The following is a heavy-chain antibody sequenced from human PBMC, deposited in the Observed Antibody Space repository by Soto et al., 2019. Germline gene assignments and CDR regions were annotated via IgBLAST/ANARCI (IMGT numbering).Heavy chain of an antibody. CDR1: GGTFSSYS. CDR3: ARDAGRHSGGIHY. CDR2: IIPIFGTA. Sequence: QVQLVQSGAEVKKPGSSVKVSCKASGGTFSSYSINWVRQAPGQGLEWMGVIIPIFGTANYAQKFQGRVTITADESTSTAYSELSSLRSEDTAVYYCARDAGRHSGGIHYWGQGPLVTVSS. D-gene: IGHD1-26*01. V-gene: IGHV1-69*01. J-gene: IGHJ4*02.